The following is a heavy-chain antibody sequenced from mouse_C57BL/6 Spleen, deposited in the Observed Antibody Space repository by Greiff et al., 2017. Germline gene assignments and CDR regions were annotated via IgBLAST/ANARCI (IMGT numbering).Heavy chain of an antibody. CDR3: ARRGQLQALAMDY. CDR2: IYPGGGYT. V-gene: IGHV1-63*01. D-gene: IGHD6-1*01. Sequence: QVQLQQSGAELVRPGTSVKMSCKASGYTFTNYWIGWAKQRPGHGLEWIGDIYPGGGYTNYNEKFKGKATLTADKSSSRAYMQFSSLTSEDSAIYYCARRGQLQALAMDYWGQGPSVSVSS. J-gene: IGHJ4*01. CDR1: GYTFTNYW.